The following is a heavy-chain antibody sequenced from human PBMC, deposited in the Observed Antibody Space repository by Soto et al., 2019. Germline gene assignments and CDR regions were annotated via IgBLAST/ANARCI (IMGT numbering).Heavy chain of an antibody. J-gene: IGHJ4*02. V-gene: IGHV5-51*01. Sequence: GESLKISCNGSGYNFAGYWIAWVRQMPGKGLELMGIVYPSDSDTRYRPSFQGQVTISADKSISSAYLQWSSLRASDTAMYYCARGGVSTRTFDYWGQGTQVTVYS. CDR2: VYPSDSDT. CDR3: ARGGVSTRTFDY. CDR1: GYNFAGYW. D-gene: IGHD3-3*01.